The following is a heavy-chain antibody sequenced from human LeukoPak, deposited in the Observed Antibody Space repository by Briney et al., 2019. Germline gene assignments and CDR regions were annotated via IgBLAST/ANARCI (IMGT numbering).Heavy chain of an antibody. CDR3: ARDRGVPGPGNALDI. CDR2: IIPILGIA. D-gene: IGHD2-8*01. J-gene: IGHJ3*02. V-gene: IGHV1-69*04. CDR1: GGTFSSYA. Sequence: SVKVSCKASGGTFSSYAISWVRQAPGQGLEWMGRIIPILGIANYAQKFQGRVTITADKSTSTAYMELSSLRSEDTAVYYCARDRGVPGPGNALDIWGQGTMVTVSS.